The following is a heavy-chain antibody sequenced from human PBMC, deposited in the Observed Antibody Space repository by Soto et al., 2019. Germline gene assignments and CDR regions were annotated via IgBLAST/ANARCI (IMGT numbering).Heavy chain of an antibody. CDR2: IDWDDDK. V-gene: IGHV2-70*01. D-gene: IGHD5-18*01. CDR3: ARIIRGQQGDTAMVFDY. Sequence: KSGPTLVNPTQTLTLTCTFSGFSLSTSGMCVSWIRQPPGKALEWLALIDWDDDKYYSTSLKTRLTISKDTSKNQVVLTMTNMDPVDTATYYCARIIRGQQGDTAMVFDYWGQGTLVTVSS. J-gene: IGHJ4*02. CDR1: GFSLSTSGMC.